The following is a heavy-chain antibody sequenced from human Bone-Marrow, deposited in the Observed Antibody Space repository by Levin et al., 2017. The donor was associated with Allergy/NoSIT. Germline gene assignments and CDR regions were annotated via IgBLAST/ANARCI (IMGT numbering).Heavy chain of an antibody. V-gene: IGHV1-69*13. D-gene: IGHD2-15*01. CDR1: GGTFSSYA. J-gene: IGHJ2*01. CDR3: ARRYCSGGSCYSGRPGVSSYWYFDL. Sequence: ASVKVSCKASGGTFSSYAISWVRQAPGQGLEWMGGIIPIFGTANYAQKFQGRVTITADESTSTAYMELSSLRSEDTAVYYCARRYCSGGSCYSGRPGVSSYWYFDLWGRGTLVTVSS. CDR2: IIPIFGTA.